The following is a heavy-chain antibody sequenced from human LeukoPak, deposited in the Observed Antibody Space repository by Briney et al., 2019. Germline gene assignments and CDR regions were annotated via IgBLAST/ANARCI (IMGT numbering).Heavy chain of an antibody. CDR3: ARDYYGSGRKIDY. CDR2: IKQDGSEK. Sequence: GGSLRLSCAASGFTFSSYWMSWVRQAPGKGLEWVANIKQDGSEKYYVDSVKGRFTISRDNAKNSLYLQMNSLRAEDTAVYYCARDYYGSGRKIDYWGQGTLVTVSS. V-gene: IGHV3-7*01. CDR1: GFTFSSYW. J-gene: IGHJ4*02. D-gene: IGHD3-10*01.